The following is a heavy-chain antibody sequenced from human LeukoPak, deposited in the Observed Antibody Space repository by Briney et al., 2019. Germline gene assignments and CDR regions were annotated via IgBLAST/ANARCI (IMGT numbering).Heavy chain of an antibody. D-gene: IGHD3-22*01. CDR2: IYSSGST. Sequence: SETLSLTCTVSGGSINNYYWSWIRQPAGKGLEWIGLIYSSGSTSYNPSLKSRVTMSVDTPKKQFSLRLSSVTAADTAVYYCAKAYYDSSGYYDAFDIWGQGTMVTVSS. J-gene: IGHJ3*02. CDR3: AKAYYDSSGYYDAFDI. V-gene: IGHV4-4*07. CDR1: GGSINNYY.